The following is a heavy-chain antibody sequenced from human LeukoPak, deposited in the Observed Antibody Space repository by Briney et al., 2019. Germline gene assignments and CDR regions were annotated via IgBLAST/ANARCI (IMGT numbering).Heavy chain of an antibody. J-gene: IGHJ4*02. Sequence: GESLKISCKGSGYSFTSYWIGWVRQMPGKGLEWMGIIYPGDSDTRYSPSFQGQVTISADKSISTAYLQWSSLKASDTAMYYCARPGKIRYFDWLYDYWGQGTLVTVSS. D-gene: IGHD3-9*01. V-gene: IGHV5-51*01. CDR1: GYSFTSYW. CDR2: IYPGDSDT. CDR3: ARPGKIRYFDWLYDY.